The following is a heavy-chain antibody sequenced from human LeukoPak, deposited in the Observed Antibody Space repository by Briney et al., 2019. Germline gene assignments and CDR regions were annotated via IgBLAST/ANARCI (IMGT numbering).Heavy chain of an antibody. V-gene: IGHV3-21*01. J-gene: IGHJ4*02. Sequence: GGSLRLSCAASGFTFSSYSMNWVRQAPGKGLEWVSSISSSSSYIYYADSVKGRFTISRDNAKNSLYLQMNSLRAEDTAVYYCARVSCSGGSCYSGSFDYWGQGTLVTVSS. CDR2: ISSSSSYI. D-gene: IGHD2-15*01. CDR3: ARVSCSGGSCYSGSFDY. CDR1: GFTFSSYS.